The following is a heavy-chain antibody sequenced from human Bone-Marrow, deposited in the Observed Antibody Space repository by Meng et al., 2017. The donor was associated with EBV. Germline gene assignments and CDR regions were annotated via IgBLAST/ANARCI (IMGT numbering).Heavy chain of an antibody. CDR1: CYTFIGYY. CDR2: MNRENSHR. CDR3: ARVSAGGIAVAGTAGGFDY. Sequence: QHVQQVRRAGAIAKDTCTPTCYTFIGYYSRYVRQALRQGLGKMRWMNRENSHREFTKKFQCRDTLTRETSIRTAYLDLNRLGSDDTAVYYCARVSAGGIAVAGTAGGFDYWGQGTLVTVSS. V-gene: IGHV1-2*02. J-gene: IGHJ4*02. D-gene: IGHD6-19*01.